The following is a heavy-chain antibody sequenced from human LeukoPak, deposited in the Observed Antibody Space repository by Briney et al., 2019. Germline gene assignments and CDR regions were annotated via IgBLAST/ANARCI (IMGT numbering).Heavy chain of an antibody. V-gene: IGHV3-7*01. CDR1: GFTFSSYW. Sequence: GGSLRLSCAASGFTFSSYWMSWVRQAPGKGLEWVANIKQDGSEKYYVDSVKGRFTISRDNAKNSLYLQMNSLRAEDTAVYYCARDATSSSWYFEYFQHWGQGTLVTVSS. CDR3: ARDATSSSWYFEYFQH. CDR2: IKQDGSEK. D-gene: IGHD6-13*01. J-gene: IGHJ1*01.